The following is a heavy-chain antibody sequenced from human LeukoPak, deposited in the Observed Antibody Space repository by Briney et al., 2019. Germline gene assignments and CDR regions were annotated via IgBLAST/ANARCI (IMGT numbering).Heavy chain of an antibody. Sequence: GGSLRLSCAASGFTFRNYNMNWVRQAPGKGLEWVSSISESSSFIQYADSLKGRFAISRDNAKNSLYLQMNGLRAEDTAVYYCAKSWRYYDSSNYYAFDIWGQGTMVTVSS. CDR1: GFTFRNYN. J-gene: IGHJ3*02. V-gene: IGHV3-21*04. CDR2: ISESSSFI. D-gene: IGHD3-22*01. CDR3: AKSWRYYDSSNYYAFDI.